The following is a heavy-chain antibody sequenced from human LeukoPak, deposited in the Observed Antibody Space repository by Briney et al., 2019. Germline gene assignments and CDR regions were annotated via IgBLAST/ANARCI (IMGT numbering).Heavy chain of an antibody. CDR1: GFTFSTYW. D-gene: IGHD2-21*02. CDR2: IKPDGSEK. CDR3: AKGALAYCGADCYALLGMNV. Sequence: PGGSLRLSCAASGFTFSTYWMGWVRQAPGKGLEWVAKIKPDGSEKDHVDSVKGRFTISRDNSNNTLYLQMNSLRAEDTAVFYCAKGALAYCGADCYALLGMNVWGQGTTVTVSS. V-gene: IGHV3-7*01. J-gene: IGHJ6*02.